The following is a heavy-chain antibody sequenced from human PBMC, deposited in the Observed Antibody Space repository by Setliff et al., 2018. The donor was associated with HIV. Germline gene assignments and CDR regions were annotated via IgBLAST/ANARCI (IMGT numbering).Heavy chain of an antibody. J-gene: IGHJ6*04. Sequence: GGSLRLSCAASGFTVSNDYMSWVRQAPGRGLEWVSVIHSGGSTYYADSVKGRFIISRDNSKNTLYLQMNSLRAEDTAVYYCARDPGRYNGMDVWGKGTTVTVSS. CDR2: IHSGGST. V-gene: IGHV3-66*01. CDR1: GFTVSNDY. D-gene: IGHD1-20*01. CDR3: ARDPGRYNGMDV.